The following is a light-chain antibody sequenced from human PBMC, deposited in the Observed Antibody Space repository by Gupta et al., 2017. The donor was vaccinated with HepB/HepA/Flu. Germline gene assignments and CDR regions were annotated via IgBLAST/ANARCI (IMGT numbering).Light chain of an antibody. CDR1: QSVANY. CDR3: LQRSNWHT. Sequence: IVSTQSPATLSLSPGERATLSCRASQSVANYIAWYQQKPGQAPRLLIYDASNRATGIPARLSGSGSGTDFTLTISSLEPEDFALYYGLQRSNWHTFGPGTNLEIK. V-gene: IGKV3-11*01. J-gene: IGKJ2*01. CDR2: DAS.